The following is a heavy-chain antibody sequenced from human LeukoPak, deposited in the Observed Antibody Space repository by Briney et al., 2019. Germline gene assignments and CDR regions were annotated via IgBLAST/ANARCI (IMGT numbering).Heavy chain of an antibody. D-gene: IGHD2-2*01. Sequence: PSGTLSLTCTVSGGSISGYYWNWSRQPPGKGVEWIGNLYYMRGAWYKSSLKSRVTTSVDTSRNEFFLKLSSVTAADTAVYYCAKGSTVIMYQYYYYMDVWGKGTTVTVSS. J-gene: IGHJ6*03. CDR1: GGSISGYY. CDR3: AKGSTVIMYQYYYYMDV. CDR2: LYYMRGA. V-gene: IGHV4-59*01.